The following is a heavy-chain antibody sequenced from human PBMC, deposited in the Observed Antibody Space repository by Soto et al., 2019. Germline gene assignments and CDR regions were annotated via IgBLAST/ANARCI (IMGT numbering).Heavy chain of an antibody. V-gene: IGHV3-23*01. CDR1: GFTFSTYA. D-gene: IGHD6-13*01. CDR3: AKDSSSWDRPIDY. Sequence: GGSLRLSCAASGFTFSTYAMTWVRRAPGKGLQWVSGITTSSGRTYYADSVRGRFTISRDSSRNTLYLQMNSLRAEDTAVYYCAKDSSSWDRPIDYWGQGTLVTVSS. CDR2: ITTSSGRT. J-gene: IGHJ4*02.